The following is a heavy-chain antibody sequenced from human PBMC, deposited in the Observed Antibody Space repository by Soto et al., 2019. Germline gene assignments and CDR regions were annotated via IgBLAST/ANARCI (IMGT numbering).Heavy chain of an antibody. V-gene: IGHV4-4*02. CDR1: GGSIIGSSHW. J-gene: IGHJ4*02. Sequence: QVQLQASGPGLVKPSGTLSLTCAVSGGSIIGSSHWWTWVRQSPGKGLEWLGEAYNNGSTNYNPSHKSRLTISLDESKHQCSLKLISMTAADTAVYFCARGPQFWGQGILVTVSS. CDR2: AYNNGST. CDR3: ARGPQF.